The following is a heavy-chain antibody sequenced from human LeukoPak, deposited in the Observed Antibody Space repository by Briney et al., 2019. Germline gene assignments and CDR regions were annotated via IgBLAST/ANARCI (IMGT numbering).Heavy chain of an antibody. V-gene: IGHV3-30*04. J-gene: IGHJ6*03. CDR3: ARDSWDNLLRGIMVNYYYYMDV. Sequence: GGSLRLSCAASGFIFSNYAMHWVRQAPGKGLEWVAIISYDGSNVHYVDSVKGRFTISRDNAKNTLYLQMSSLRAEDTAVYCCARDSWDNLLRGIMVNYYYYMDVWGKGTTVTVSS. D-gene: IGHD3-10*01. CDR1: GFIFSNYA. CDR2: ISYDGSNV.